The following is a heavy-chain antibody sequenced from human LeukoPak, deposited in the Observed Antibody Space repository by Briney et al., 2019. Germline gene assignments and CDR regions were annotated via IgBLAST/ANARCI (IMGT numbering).Heavy chain of an antibody. D-gene: IGHD3-22*01. J-gene: IGHJ4*02. CDR2: IYYSGST. Sequence: LETLSLTCTVSGGSISGHYWSWIRQPPGKGLEWIGYIYYSGSTNYNPSLKSRVTISVDTSKNQFSLKLSSVTAADTAVYYCARDYYDSSGYYGSDYWGQGTLVTVSS. CDR3: ARDYYDSSGYYGSDY. V-gene: IGHV4-59*11. CDR1: GGSISGHY.